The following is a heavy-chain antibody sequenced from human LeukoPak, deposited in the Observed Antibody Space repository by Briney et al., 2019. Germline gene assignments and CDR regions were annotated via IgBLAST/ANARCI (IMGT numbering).Heavy chain of an antibody. CDR3: ARGYLDCDY. Sequence: GGSLRLSCAASGFTFSSYWMNWVRQAPGKGLEWLANIKKDGSEKYYVDSVKGRFTISRDNAKNSLYLQMNSLRAEDTAVYYCARGYLDCDYWGQGTLVTVSS. J-gene: IGHJ4*02. D-gene: IGHD3-16*02. CDR1: GFTFSSYW. CDR2: IKKDGSEK. V-gene: IGHV3-7*01.